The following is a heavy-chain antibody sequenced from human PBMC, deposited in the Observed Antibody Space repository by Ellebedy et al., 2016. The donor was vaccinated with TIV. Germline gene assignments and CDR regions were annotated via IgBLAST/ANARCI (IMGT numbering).Heavy chain of an antibody. CDR2: ISYSGST. CDR1: GGSISRYY. CDR3: EGVVWQQPVSYAFDI. V-gene: IGHV4-59*01. J-gene: IGHJ3*02. Sequence: MPSETLSLTCTVSGGSISRYYWSWIRQPPGKGLEWIGYISYSGSTNYNPSLKSRVTISVDTSKNQFSLRLNSVTDADTAVYYCEGVVWQQPVSYAFDIWGQGTMVTVSS. D-gene: IGHD6-13*01.